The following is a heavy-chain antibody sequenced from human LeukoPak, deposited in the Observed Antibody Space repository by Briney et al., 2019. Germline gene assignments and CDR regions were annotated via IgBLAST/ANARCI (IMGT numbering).Heavy chain of an antibody. Sequence: GGSLRLSCAASGFTFSSYSMNWVRQAPGKGLEWVSSISSSSSYIYYADSVKGRFTISRDNAKNSLYLQMNSLRAEDTAVYYCARGKGVWTLFGRNDAFDIWGQGTMVTVSS. CDR1: GFTFSSYS. J-gene: IGHJ3*02. CDR3: ARGKGVWTLFGRNDAFDI. D-gene: IGHD1-1*01. CDR2: ISSSSSYI. V-gene: IGHV3-21*01.